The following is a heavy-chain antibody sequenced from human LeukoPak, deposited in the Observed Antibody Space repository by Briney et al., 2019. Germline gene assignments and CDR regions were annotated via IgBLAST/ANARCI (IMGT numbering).Heavy chain of an antibody. Sequence: PGGSLRLSCAASGFSVSSTYMGWVRQAPGKGLEWVSLIYTSGSTFYADSVMGRFTISRDNSKNTLFLQMNSLRAEDPAVYYCTRDRAGTQSWVEFDLWGQGTLVTVSS. V-gene: IGHV3-66*03. CDR1: GFSVSSTY. J-gene: IGHJ5*02. D-gene: IGHD3-10*01. CDR3: TRDRAGTQSWVEFDL. CDR2: IYTSGST.